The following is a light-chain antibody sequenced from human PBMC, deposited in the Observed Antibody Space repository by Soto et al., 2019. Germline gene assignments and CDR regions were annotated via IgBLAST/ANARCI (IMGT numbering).Light chain of an antibody. Sequence: QSALTQPRSVSGSPGQSVTISCTGTSSDVGGYNYVSWYQQHPGKAPKLMIYDVSKRPSGVPDRFSRSKSGNTASLTISGLQAEDEADYYCCPYAGSDVVFGGGIELTVL. J-gene: IGLJ2*01. CDR2: DVS. V-gene: IGLV2-11*01. CDR3: CPYAGSDVV. CDR1: SSDVGGYNY.